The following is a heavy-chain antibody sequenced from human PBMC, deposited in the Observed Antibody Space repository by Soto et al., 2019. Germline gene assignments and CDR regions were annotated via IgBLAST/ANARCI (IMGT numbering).Heavy chain of an antibody. J-gene: IGHJ3*02. V-gene: IGHV1-69*01. Sequence: QVQLVQSGAEVKKPGASVKVSCKASGGTFSSYAISWVRQAPGQGLEWMGGIIPIFGTANYAQKCQGRVTITADESTSTAYRELSSLRSEDTAVYYCARERDASSSLAYDAFDIWGQGTMVTVSS. CDR3: ARERDASSSLAYDAFDI. CDR1: GGTFSSYA. CDR2: IIPIFGTA. D-gene: IGHD6-6*01.